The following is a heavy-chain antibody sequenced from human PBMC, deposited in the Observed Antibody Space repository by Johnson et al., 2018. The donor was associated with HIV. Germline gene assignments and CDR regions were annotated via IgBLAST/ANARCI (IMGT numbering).Heavy chain of an antibody. CDR2: ISHDGSNE. CDR3: AKGRGSPPGAFDI. CDR1: GFTFSS. D-gene: IGHD1-26*01. Sequence: QEQLVESGGGVVQPGGSLRLSCAASGFTFSSMHWDRQAPGKGLEWVAVISHDGSNEYYADSVKGRFAISRDNSKNTLYLQMNSLRAEDTAVYYCAKGRGSPPGAFDIWGLGTMVTVSS. V-gene: IGHV3-33*05. J-gene: IGHJ3*02.